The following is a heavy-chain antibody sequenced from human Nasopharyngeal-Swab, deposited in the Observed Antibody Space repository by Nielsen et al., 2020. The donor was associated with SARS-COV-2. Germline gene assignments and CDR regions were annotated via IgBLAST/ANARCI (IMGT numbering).Heavy chain of an antibody. CDR3: ARDSLGPDYYDSSGYSDY. D-gene: IGHD3-22*01. CDR2: IWYDGSNK. Sequence: GESLKISCAAPGFTFSSYGMHWVRQAPGKGLEWVAVIWYDGSNKYYADSVKGRFTISRDNSKNTLYLQMNSLRAEDTAVYYCARDSLGPDYYDSSGYSDYWGQGTLVTVSS. V-gene: IGHV3-33*01. J-gene: IGHJ4*02. CDR1: GFTFSSYG.